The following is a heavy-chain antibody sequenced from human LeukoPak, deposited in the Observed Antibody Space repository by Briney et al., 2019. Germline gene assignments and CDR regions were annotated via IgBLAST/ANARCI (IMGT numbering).Heavy chain of an antibody. Sequence: GGSLRLSCAASGFTFSTYAMHWVRQAPGKGLEWVAFIWPDGSKKYYADSVKGRSAISRENSKNTVYLQMNDLRPEDTALYFCAKISSSAESNFDYWGQGTLLTVSS. CDR3: AKISSSAESNFDY. V-gene: IGHV3-30*02. CDR1: GFTFSTYA. D-gene: IGHD6-25*01. J-gene: IGHJ4*02. CDR2: IWPDGSKK.